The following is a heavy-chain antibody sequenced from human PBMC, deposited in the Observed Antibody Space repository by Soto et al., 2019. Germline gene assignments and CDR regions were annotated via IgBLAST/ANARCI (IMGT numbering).Heavy chain of an antibody. D-gene: IGHD1-26*01. CDR2: IIPFFGTS. Sequence: QVQLVQSGAEVKKPGSSVNVSCAASGGTFSSYPINWVRQAPGQGLEWMGGIIPFFGTSNYAQKFQGRVTITADDSTSTAYMELRSLRSEDTAVYYCARVGHITNYGMAVWGQGTTVTVSS. J-gene: IGHJ6*02. CDR1: GGTFSSYP. CDR3: ARVGHITNYGMAV. V-gene: IGHV1-69*01.